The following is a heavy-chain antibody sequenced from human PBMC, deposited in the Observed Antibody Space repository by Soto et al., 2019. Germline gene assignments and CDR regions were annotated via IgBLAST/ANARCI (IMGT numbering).Heavy chain of an antibody. D-gene: IGHD3-3*01. Sequence: QVQLVESGGGVVQPGRSLRLSCAASGFTFSSYGMHWVRQAPGKGLEWVAVIWYDGSNKYYADSVKGRFTISRDNSKNTRYLQLTSLGAEDTAVYYCAREPTYDDFWSRYYPYYYYYGMDVWGHGTTVTFAS. CDR1: GFTFSSYG. CDR2: IWYDGSNK. V-gene: IGHV3-33*01. J-gene: IGHJ6*02. CDR3: AREPTYDDFWSRYYPYYYYYGMDV.